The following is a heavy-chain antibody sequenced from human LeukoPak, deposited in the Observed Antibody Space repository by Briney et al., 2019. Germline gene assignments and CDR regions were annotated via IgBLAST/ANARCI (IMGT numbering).Heavy chain of an antibody. J-gene: IGHJ4*02. Sequence: GGSLRLSCAASGFTFSSYGMHWVRQAPGKGLEWVSVIYSGGSTYYADSVKGRFTISRDNSKNTLYLQMNSLRAEDTAVYYCAISPSSVDYWGQGTLVTVSS. V-gene: IGHV3-66*01. CDR3: AISPSSVDY. CDR1: GFTFSSYG. CDR2: IYSGGST. D-gene: IGHD3-10*01.